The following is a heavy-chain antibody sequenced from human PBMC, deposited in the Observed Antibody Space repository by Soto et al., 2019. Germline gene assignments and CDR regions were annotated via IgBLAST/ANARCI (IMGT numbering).Heavy chain of an antibody. CDR1: GFTFTRYW. CDR2: IKPDGSEK. D-gene: IGHD2-21*02. CDR3: AGGDYNDKGGFDY. V-gene: IGHV3-7*03. J-gene: IGHJ4*02. Sequence: GGSLRLSCADSGFTFTRYWMSWVRQAPVKGLEWVANIKPDGSEKYYVDSVEGRFTISRDNAKNSLYLQMNSLRAEDTAVYFCAGGDYNDKGGFDYWGQGTLVTVSS.